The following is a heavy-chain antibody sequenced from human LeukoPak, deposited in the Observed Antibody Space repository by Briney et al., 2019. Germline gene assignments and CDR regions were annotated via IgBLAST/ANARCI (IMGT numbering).Heavy chain of an antibody. CDR2: ISGSGGST. Sequence: GGSLRLSCAASGFTFSSYAMSWVRQAPGKGLEWVSAISGSGGSTYYADSVKGRFTISRDNSKNTLYLQMNSLRAEDTAVYYCAKDKRQGYGGSYYLDYWGQGTLVTVSS. CDR3: AKDKRQGYGGSYYLDY. V-gene: IGHV3-23*01. D-gene: IGHD4-23*01. J-gene: IGHJ4*02. CDR1: GFTFSSYA.